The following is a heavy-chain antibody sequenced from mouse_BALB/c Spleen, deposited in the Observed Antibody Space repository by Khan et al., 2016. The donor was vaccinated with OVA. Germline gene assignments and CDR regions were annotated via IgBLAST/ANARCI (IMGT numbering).Heavy chain of an antibody. V-gene: IGHV3-2*02. CDR1: GYSITSGYG. CDR2: ISYSGST. CDR3: ARTARIKY. Sequence: EVQLQESGPGLVKPSQSLSLTCTVTGYSITSGYGWNWIRQFPGNKLEWMGYISYSGSTNYNPSLNSRISNTRDTSKNQFFQQLNSVTTEDTATYYCARTARIKYWGQGTTLTVSS. J-gene: IGHJ2*01. D-gene: IGHD1-2*01.